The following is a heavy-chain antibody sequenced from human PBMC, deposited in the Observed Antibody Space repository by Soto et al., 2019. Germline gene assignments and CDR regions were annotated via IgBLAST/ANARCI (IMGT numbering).Heavy chain of an antibody. CDR2: ISGSGNLR. D-gene: IGHD6-13*01. CDR1: GFTFSSYS. Sequence: GGSLRLSCAASGFTFSSYSMNWVRQAPGKGPEWVSYISGSGNLRYYPDSVKGRFTISSDNAKNSLFLQMNSLRAEDTAIYYCTRDTPSTYSSTWYHYWGQGTLVTVSS. CDR3: TRDTPSTYSSTWYHY. V-gene: IGHV3-21*01. J-gene: IGHJ4*02.